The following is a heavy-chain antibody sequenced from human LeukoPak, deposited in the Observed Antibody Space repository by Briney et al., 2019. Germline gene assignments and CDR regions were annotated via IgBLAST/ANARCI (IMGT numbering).Heavy chain of an antibody. CDR3: ARAEQWLPRGVDY. CDR1: GHTFTTYG. D-gene: IGHD6-19*01. J-gene: IGHJ4*02. V-gene: IGHV1-18*04. CDR2: ISTYNGNT. Sequence: GASVKVSCKASGHTFTTYGISWVRQAPGQGLEWMGWISTYNGNTNYAQKLQGRLTMTTDTSTSTAYMELRSLRSDDTAVYYCARAEQWLPRGVDYWGQGTLVTVSS.